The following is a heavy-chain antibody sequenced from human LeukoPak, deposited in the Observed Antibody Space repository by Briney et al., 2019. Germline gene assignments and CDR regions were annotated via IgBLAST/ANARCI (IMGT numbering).Heavy chain of an antibody. CDR3: ARGMRGLLDGDPYYYYYYMDV. D-gene: IGHD4-17*01. Sequence: ASVKVSCKASGYTFTGYYMHWVRQAPGQGLEWMGWINPNSGGTNYAQKFQGRVTMTRDTSISTAYMELSSLRSEDTAVYYCARGMRGLLDGDPYYYYYYMDVWGKGTTVTISS. J-gene: IGHJ6*03. V-gene: IGHV1-2*02. CDR2: INPNSGGT. CDR1: GYTFTGYY.